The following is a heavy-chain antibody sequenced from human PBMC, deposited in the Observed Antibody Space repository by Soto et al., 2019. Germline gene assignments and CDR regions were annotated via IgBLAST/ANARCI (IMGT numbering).Heavy chain of an antibody. D-gene: IGHD2-2*01. J-gene: IGHJ6*03. CDR2: INHSGST. Sequence: SETLSLTCAVYGGSFSGYYWSWIRQPPGKGLEWIGEINHSGSTNYNPSLKSRVTISVDTSKNQFSLKLSSVTAADTAVYYCARLGYCSSTSCYVGRYYYYYMDVWGKGTTVTVSS. V-gene: IGHV4-34*01. CDR1: GGSFSGYY. CDR3: ARLGYCSSTSCYVGRYYYYYMDV.